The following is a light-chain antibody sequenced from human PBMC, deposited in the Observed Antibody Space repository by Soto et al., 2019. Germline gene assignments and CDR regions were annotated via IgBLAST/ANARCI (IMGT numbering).Light chain of an antibody. V-gene: IGKV3-11*01. CDR2: DAS. CDR1: QSVRNY. Sequence: EIVLTQSPVTQSLSPGERATLSCRASQSVRNYLAWYQQKPGQGPRLLIYDASKRATGVPARFSGSGSGTDFTLTISSLEPEYFAVYYCQQRSNWSPDFGQGTRLEIK. J-gene: IGKJ5*01. CDR3: QQRSNWSPD.